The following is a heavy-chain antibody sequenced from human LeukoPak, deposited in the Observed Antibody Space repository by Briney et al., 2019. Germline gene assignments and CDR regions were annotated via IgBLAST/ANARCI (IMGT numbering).Heavy chain of an antibody. V-gene: IGHV3-33*01. CDR3: AREGPRGNSQFDY. CDR1: GFTFSNYG. D-gene: IGHD2/OR15-2a*01. J-gene: IGHJ4*02. Sequence: GGSLRLSCAASGFTFSNYGMHWVRQAPGKGLEWVALIWYDGTNKYYTDSVRGRFTISRENTQNTLYLQMNSLRVEDTALYYCAREGPRGNSQFDYWGQGTLVTVSS. CDR2: IWYDGTNK.